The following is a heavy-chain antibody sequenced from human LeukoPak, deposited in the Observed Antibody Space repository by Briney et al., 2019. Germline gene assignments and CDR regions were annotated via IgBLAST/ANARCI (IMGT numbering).Heavy chain of an antibody. CDR3: ARDSWLAAGVFDY. J-gene: IGHJ4*02. Sequence: ASVKVSCKASGYTFTGYYMHWVRQAPGQGLEWMGWINPNSGGTNYAQKLQGRVTMTTDTSTSTAYMELRSLRSDDTAVYYCARDSWLAAGVFDYWGQGTLVTVSS. CDR2: INPNSGGT. CDR1: GYTFTGYY. V-gene: IGHV1-2*02. D-gene: IGHD6-19*01.